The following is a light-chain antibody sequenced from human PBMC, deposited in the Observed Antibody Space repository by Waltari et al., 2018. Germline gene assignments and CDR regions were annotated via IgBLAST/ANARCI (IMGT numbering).Light chain of an antibody. Sequence: VMTQSPLSLPVTLGQPASISCRSSQSLLHGNGYNYLDWYLQTQGQSPQLLIYLGSNRAAVVPERFSGSGSGTDFTLKISRVEAEDVGVYYCMQALQTPTFGGGTKVEIK. CDR1: QSLLHGNGYNY. CDR3: MQALQTPT. J-gene: IGKJ4*01. CDR2: LGS. V-gene: IGKV2-28*01.